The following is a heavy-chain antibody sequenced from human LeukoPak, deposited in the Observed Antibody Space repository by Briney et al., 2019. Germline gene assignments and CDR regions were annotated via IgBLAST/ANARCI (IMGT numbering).Heavy chain of an antibody. D-gene: IGHD2-21*01. V-gene: IGHV4-39*07. CDR1: GVSISSYY. Sequence: SETLSLTCTVSGVSISSYYWGWLRQPPGKGLEWIATMYYSGTTYYNPPLKSRVTISVDTSKNQFSLKLSSVTAADTAVYYCARDLEGHFGGFYFDYWGQGTLVTVSS. J-gene: IGHJ4*02. CDR2: MYYSGTT. CDR3: ARDLEGHFGGFYFDY.